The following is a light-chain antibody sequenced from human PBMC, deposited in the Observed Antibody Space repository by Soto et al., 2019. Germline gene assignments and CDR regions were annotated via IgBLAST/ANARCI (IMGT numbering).Light chain of an antibody. CDR3: QQSGNSPGT. Sequence: EIVLTQAPGTLSLSPGERATLSCRASQSVSSSYLAWYQQKPGQAPRLLIYGASSRATGIPDRFSGSGSGTDFTLTISRLEPEDFAVYYCQQSGNSPGTFSQGNKVELK. CDR2: GAS. V-gene: IGKV3-20*01. J-gene: IGKJ1*01. CDR1: QSVSSSY.